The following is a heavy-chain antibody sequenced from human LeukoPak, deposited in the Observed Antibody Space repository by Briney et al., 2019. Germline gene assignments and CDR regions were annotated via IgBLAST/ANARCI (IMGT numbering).Heavy chain of an antibody. J-gene: IGHJ6*03. CDR1: GYTFTSYG. V-gene: IGHV1-18*01. Sequence: ASVKVSCKASGYTFTSYGISWVRQAPGQGLGWMGWISAYNGNTNYAQKLQGRVTMTTDTSTSTAYMELRSLRSDDTAVYYCARDFSSAVTTLGYYYYYMDVWGKGTTVTISS. CDR3: ARDFSSAVTTLGYYYYYMDV. CDR2: ISAYNGNT. D-gene: IGHD4-17*01.